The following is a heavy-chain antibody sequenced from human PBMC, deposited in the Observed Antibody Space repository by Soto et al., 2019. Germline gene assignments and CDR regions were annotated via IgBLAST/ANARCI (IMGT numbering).Heavy chain of an antibody. V-gene: IGHV2-26*01. CDR3: ARILVRGSHYLTDY. Sequence: SGPTLVNPTETLTLTCTVSGFSLSNARMGVSWIRQPPGKALEWLAHIFSNDEKSYSTSLKSRLTISKDTSKSQVVLTMTNMDPVDTATYYCARILVRGSHYLTDYWGQGTLVTVSS. D-gene: IGHD1-26*01. CDR2: IFSNDEK. CDR1: GFSLSNARMG. J-gene: IGHJ4*02.